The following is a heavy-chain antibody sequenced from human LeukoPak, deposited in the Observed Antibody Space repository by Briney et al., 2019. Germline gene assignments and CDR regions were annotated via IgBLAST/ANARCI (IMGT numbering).Heavy chain of an antibody. V-gene: IGHV3-48*03. CDR3: AREIPDKMATSTRPLDY. CDR1: GFTFSTYE. J-gene: IGHJ4*02. Sequence: GGSLRLSCVASGFTFSTYEMNWVRQAPGKGLEWVSYISSSGSTIYYADSVKGRFTISRDNAKNSLYLQMNSLRAEDTAVYYCAREIPDKMATSTRPLDYWGQGTLVTVSS. CDR2: ISSSGSTI. D-gene: IGHD5-24*01.